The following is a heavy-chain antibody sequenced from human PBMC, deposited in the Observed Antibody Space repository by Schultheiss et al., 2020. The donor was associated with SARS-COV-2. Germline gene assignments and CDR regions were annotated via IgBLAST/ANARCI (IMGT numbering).Heavy chain of an antibody. CDR1: GFTFRNYV. Sequence: GGSLRLSCAVSGFTFRNYVMSWVRQAPGKGLEWVSTISGSGGSTYYADSVKGRFTISRDNSKNTLYLQMNSLRAEDTAVYYCAKLGKGYCSGGSCLDWFDPWGQGTLVTVSS. D-gene: IGHD2-15*01. J-gene: IGHJ5*02. V-gene: IGHV3-23*01. CDR2: ISGSGGST. CDR3: AKLGKGYCSGGSCLDWFDP.